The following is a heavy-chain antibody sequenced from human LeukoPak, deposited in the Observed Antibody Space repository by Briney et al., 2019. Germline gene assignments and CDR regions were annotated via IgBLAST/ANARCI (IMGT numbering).Heavy chain of an antibody. CDR2: IYPRDGST. J-gene: IGHJ4*02. CDR3: ARDQEGFDY. V-gene: IGHV1-46*01. Sequence: ASVKVSCKASGYTFTSNYIHWVRQAPGQGLEWMGMIYPRDGSTSYAQKLQGRVTVTRDTSTSTVHMELSGLRSEDAAVYYCARDQEGFDYWGQGTLVTVSS. CDR1: GYTFTSNY.